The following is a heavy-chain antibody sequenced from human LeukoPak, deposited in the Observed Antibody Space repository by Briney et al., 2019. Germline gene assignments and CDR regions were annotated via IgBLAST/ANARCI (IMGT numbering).Heavy chain of an antibody. CDR2: MYYSGTT. V-gene: IGHV4-59*08. CDR3: ARHDNYPGFGRGFDP. Sequence: SETLSLTCSVSGDSMSGYYWSWIRQPPGKGLEWIGYMYYSGTTSYNPSLKSRVTLSTDTSKNHFSPKLYSVTAADTGVYYCARHDNYPGFGRGFDPWGQGFLVTVTS. CDR1: GDSMSGYY. D-gene: IGHD1-14*01. J-gene: IGHJ5*02.